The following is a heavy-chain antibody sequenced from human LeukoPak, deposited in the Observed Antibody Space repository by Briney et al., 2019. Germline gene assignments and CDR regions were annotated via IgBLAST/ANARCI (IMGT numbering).Heavy chain of an antibody. CDR3: VREKLSAAAFDY. D-gene: IGHD3-16*02. Sequence: SETLSLTCAVYGGPFSGYYWSWIRQPPGKGLEWIGEINHSGSTNYNPSLKSRVTISVDKSKNQFSLKLSSVTAADTAVYYCVREKLSAAAFDYWGQGTLVTVSS. J-gene: IGHJ4*02. CDR2: INHSGST. CDR1: GGPFSGYY. V-gene: IGHV4-34*01.